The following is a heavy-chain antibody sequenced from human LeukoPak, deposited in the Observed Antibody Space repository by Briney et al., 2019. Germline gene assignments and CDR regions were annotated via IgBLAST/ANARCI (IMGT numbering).Heavy chain of an antibody. CDR3: ARAYYDFWSGPGRLDY. CDR1: GGSISSYY. V-gene: IGHV4-4*07. CDR2: IYTSGST. J-gene: IGHJ4*02. Sequence: PSETLSLTCTVSGGSISSYYWSWIRQPAGKGLEWIGRIYTSGSTNYNPSLKSRVTMSVDTSKNQFSLKLSSVTAADTAVYYCARAYYDFWSGPGRLDYWGQGTLVTVSS. D-gene: IGHD3-3*01.